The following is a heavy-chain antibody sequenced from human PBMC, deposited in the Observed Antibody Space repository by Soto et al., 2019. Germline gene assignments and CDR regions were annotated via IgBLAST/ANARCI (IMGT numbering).Heavy chain of an antibody. CDR2: ISGSGGST. Sequence: TGGSLRLSCAASGFTFSSYAMSWVRQAPGKGLEWVSAISGSGGSTYYADSVKGRFTISRDNSKNTLYLQMNSLRAEDTAVYYCAKDGDADVLLWFGEFRYWGQGTLVTVSS. V-gene: IGHV3-23*01. CDR3: AKDGDADVLLWFGEFRY. CDR1: GFTFSSYA. D-gene: IGHD3-10*01. J-gene: IGHJ4*02.